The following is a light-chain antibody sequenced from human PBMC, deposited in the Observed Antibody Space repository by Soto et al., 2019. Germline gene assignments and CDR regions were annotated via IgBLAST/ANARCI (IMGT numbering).Light chain of an antibody. V-gene: IGKV1-6*01. CDR1: QGIRND. CDR2: AAS. CDR3: QQYETFSGT. J-gene: IGKJ1*01. Sequence: AIQMTQSTSSLSASVGDRVTITCRASQGIRNDLGWYQQKPGKAPKLLIYAASSLQSGVPSRFSGSGSGTKFTLTIASLQPDDFATYYCQQYETFSGTFGPGTKVAIK.